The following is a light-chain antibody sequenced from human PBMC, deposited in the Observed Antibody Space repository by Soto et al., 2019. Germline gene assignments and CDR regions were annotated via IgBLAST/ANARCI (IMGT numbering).Light chain of an antibody. CDR3: QQYKNYPFT. J-gene: IGKJ3*01. V-gene: IGKV1-5*01. Sequence: DLHMTHSPSTLSASLGDRVSITCRASQRMNSWLAWYQQKPGKAPKLLIYDASSLQSGVPSRFSGSESGAEFTLTISGLQPDDFATYYCQQYKNYPFTFGPGTKV. CDR2: DAS. CDR1: QRMNSW.